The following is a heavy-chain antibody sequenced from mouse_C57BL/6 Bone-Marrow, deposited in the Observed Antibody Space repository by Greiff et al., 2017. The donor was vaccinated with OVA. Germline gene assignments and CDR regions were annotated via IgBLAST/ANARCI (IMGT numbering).Heavy chain of an antibody. V-gene: IGHV1-9*01. CDR2: ILPGSGST. CDR3: ARKDWWWLLLPYYFDY. Sequence: QVQLQQSGAELMKPGASVKLSCKATGYTFTGYWIEWVKQRPGHGLEWIGEILPGSGSTNYNEKFKGKATLTADTSSNTAYMQLSSLTTEDSAIYYCARKDWWWLLLPYYFDYWGQGTTLTVSS. CDR1: GYTFTGYW. D-gene: IGHD2-3*01. J-gene: IGHJ2*01.